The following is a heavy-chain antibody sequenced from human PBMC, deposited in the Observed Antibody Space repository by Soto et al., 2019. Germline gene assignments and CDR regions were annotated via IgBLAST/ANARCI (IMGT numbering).Heavy chain of an antibody. D-gene: IGHD6-13*01. CDR2: ISYDGSNK. Sequence: GGSLRLSCAASGFTFSSYAMHWVRQAPGKGLEWVAVISYDGSNKYYADSVKGRFTISRDNSKNTLYLQMNSLRAEDTAVYYFAPGGVAAAGTRWFDPWGQGTLVTVSS. V-gene: IGHV3-30-3*01. J-gene: IGHJ5*02. CDR3: APGGVAAAGTRWFDP. CDR1: GFTFSSYA.